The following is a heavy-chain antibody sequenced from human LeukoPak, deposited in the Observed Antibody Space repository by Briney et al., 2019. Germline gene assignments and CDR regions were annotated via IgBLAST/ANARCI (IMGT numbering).Heavy chain of an antibody. Sequence: SETLSLTCTVSGGSISSGSYYWGWIRQPPGKGLEWIGSIYYSGSTYYNPSLKSRVTISVDTSKNQFSLKLSSVTAADTAVYYCARERFSGSLGSPPYFDYWGQGTLVTVSS. CDR3: ARERFSGSLGSPPYFDY. J-gene: IGHJ4*02. D-gene: IGHD1-26*01. CDR1: GGSISSGSYY. CDR2: IYYSGST. V-gene: IGHV4-39*02.